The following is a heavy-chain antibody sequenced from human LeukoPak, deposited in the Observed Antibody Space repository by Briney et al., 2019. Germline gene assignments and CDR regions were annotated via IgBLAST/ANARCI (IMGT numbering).Heavy chain of an antibody. Sequence: GGSLRLSCAASGFAFSGDNMNWVRQAPGKGLEWVSFIDAGGSYIKYADSVKGRFTISRDNAKNSLFLQMNSVRAEDTAMYFCARDQAIDIRAYDIWGQGTMVTVSS. D-gene: IGHD5-12*01. J-gene: IGHJ3*02. V-gene: IGHV3-21*01. CDR3: ARDQAIDIRAYDI. CDR1: GFAFSGDN. CDR2: IDAGGSYI.